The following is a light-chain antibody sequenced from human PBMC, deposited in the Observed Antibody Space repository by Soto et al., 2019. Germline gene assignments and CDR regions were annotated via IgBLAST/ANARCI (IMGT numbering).Light chain of an antibody. Sequence: DIQMTQSPSTLSASVGDRVTITCRASQSISTWLAWYQHKPGKAPKLLIYKASNLEGGVTSRFSGSGYGTEFTITINSLQPDDFATYYCQQYNTYQLSFGGGTTVEIK. V-gene: IGKV1-5*03. J-gene: IGKJ4*01. CDR2: KAS. CDR3: QQYNTYQLS. CDR1: QSISTW.